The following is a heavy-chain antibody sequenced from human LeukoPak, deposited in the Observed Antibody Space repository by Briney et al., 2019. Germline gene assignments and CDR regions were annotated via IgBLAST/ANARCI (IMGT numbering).Heavy chain of an antibody. CDR3: TTDVDTANDY. CDR2: IKRKTDGGTT. Sequence: GGPLRLPCGLSGFPLRNAWMLGLRQAPGKGLAWVGRIKRKTDGGTTDYAAPVKRRFTISRDDSKNTLYLPMNSLKTEDTAVYYCTTDVDTANDYWGEGTLVTVSS. J-gene: IGHJ4*02. D-gene: IGHD5-18*01. V-gene: IGHV3-15*01. CDR1: GFPLRNAW.